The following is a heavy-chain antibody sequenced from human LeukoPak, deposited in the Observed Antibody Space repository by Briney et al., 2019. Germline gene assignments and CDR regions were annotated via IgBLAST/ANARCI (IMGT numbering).Heavy chain of an antibody. CDR1: RFTFDDYG. Sequence: PGGSLRLSCAASRFTFDDYGMSWVRQAPGKGLEWVSAISGRGDTTYYADSVKGRFTISRDNSKNTLYLQMHSLSAEDTAVYFCAKEVSIFGVVIMDAFDIWGQGTMVTVSS. D-gene: IGHD3-3*01. J-gene: IGHJ3*02. V-gene: IGHV3-23*01. CDR2: ISGRGDTT. CDR3: AKEVSIFGVVIMDAFDI.